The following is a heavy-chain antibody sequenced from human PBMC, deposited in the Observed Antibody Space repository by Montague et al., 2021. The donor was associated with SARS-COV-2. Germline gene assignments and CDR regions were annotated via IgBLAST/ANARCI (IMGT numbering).Heavy chain of an antibody. CDR1: SGSFRGYY. CDR2: INHSGST. J-gene: IGHJ6*02. D-gene: IGHD3-10*01. Sequence: SETLSLTCAVPSGSFRGYYWSWIRQPPGRGLEWIGEINHSGSTTYNPSLEGRVSISVDTSNKQFSLKVTSVTAADTAVYYCARLGAITLVRGITKADFSNYGMDVWGQGTTVTVS. CDR3: ARLGAITLVRGITKADFSNYGMDV. V-gene: IGHV4-34*01.